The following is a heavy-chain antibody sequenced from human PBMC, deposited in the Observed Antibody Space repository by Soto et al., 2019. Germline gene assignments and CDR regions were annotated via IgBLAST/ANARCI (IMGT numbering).Heavy chain of an antibody. CDR1: GFTFSNAW. D-gene: IGHD3-3*01. V-gene: IGHV3-15*01. J-gene: IGHJ3*02. CDR3: TRARFLEWYDAFDI. CDR2: IKSKTDGGTT. Sequence: GGSLRLSCAASGFTFSNAWMSWVRQAPGKGLEWVGRIKSKTDGGTTDYAAPVKGRFTISRDDSKNTLYLQMNSLKTEDTAVYYCTRARFLEWYDAFDIWGQGTMVTVS.